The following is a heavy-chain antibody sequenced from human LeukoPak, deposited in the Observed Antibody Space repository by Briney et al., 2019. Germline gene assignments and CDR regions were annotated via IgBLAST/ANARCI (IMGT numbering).Heavy chain of an antibody. Sequence: ASVNVSRKASGYTFTSYYMHWVRQAPAQGREWMGIINPSGGSTSYAQKFQGRVTMARDTSTSTVYMELSSLRSEDTAVYYCARGPDKLLPRVSMGPFDYWGQGTLVTVSS. V-gene: IGHV1-46*01. CDR2: INPSGGST. CDR1: GYTFTSYY. CDR3: ARGPDKLLPRVSMGPFDY. D-gene: IGHD1-26*01. J-gene: IGHJ4*02.